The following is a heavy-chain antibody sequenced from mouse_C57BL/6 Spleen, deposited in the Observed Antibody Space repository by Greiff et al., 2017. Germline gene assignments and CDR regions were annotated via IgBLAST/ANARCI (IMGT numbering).Heavy chain of an antibody. J-gene: IGHJ1*03. V-gene: IGHV1-72*01. Sequence: QVQLQQPGAELVKPGASVKLSCKASGYTFTSYWMHWVKQRPGRGLEWIGRIDPNSGGTKYNEKFQSKATLTVDKPSSTAYMQLSSLTSEDSAVYDCASLYDGYLYWYFDVWGTGTTVTVSS. CDR2: IDPNSGGT. CDR3: ASLYDGYLYWYFDV. CDR1: GYTFTSYW. D-gene: IGHD2-3*01.